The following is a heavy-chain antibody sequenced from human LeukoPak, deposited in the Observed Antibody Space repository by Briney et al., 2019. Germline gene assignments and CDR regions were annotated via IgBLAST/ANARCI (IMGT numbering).Heavy chain of an antibody. J-gene: IGHJ4*02. CDR3: AYVTDSSGWYDFDY. CDR2: IIPIFGTA. V-gene: IGHV1-69*05. CDR1: GGTFSSYA. D-gene: IGHD6-19*01. Sequence: SVKVSCKASGGTFSSYAISWVRQAPGQGLEWMGGIIPIFGTANYAQKFQGRVTITTDGSTSTAYMELSSLRSEDTAVYYCAYVTDSSGWYDFDYWGQGTLVTVSS.